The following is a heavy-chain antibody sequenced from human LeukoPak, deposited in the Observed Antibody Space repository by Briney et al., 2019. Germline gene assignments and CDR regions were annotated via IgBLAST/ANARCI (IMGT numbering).Heavy chain of an antibody. Sequence: GGSLRLSCAASGFTFSSYTMNWVRQAPGKGLEWVSSISSSSTYIYYADSVEGRFTISRDNAENSLFLEMNSLRAEDTAVYYCARDLGTTMIASLGYWGQGTLVTVSS. CDR1: GFTFSSYT. CDR2: ISSSSTYI. V-gene: IGHV3-21*01. J-gene: IGHJ4*02. CDR3: ARDLGTTMIASLGY. D-gene: IGHD3-22*01.